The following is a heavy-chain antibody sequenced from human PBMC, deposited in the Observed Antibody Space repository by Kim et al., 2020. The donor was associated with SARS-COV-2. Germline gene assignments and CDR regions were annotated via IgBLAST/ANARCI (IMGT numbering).Heavy chain of an antibody. D-gene: IGHD3-10*01. CDR1: GFTFSSYG. Sequence: GGSLRLSCAASGFTFSSYGMHWVRQAPGKGLEWVAVIWYDGSNKYYADSVKGRFTISRDNSKNTLYLQMNSLRAEDTAVYYCARDGVLLWFGELDNWFDPWGQGTLVTVSS. J-gene: IGHJ5*02. V-gene: IGHV3-33*01. CDR2: IWYDGSNK. CDR3: ARDGVLLWFGELDNWFDP.